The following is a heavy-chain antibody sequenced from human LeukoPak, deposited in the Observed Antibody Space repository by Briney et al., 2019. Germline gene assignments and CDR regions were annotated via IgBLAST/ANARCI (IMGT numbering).Heavy chain of an antibody. D-gene: IGHD6-19*01. CDR2: IYYSGST. Sequence: SETLSLTCTVSGGSISSYYWSRIRQSPGKGLEWIGYIYYSGSTKYNPSLKSRVTISVDTSNNQFSLKLTSVTAADTAVYYCARHSWLSGSGRYYFDSWGQGILVTVSS. CDR1: GGSISSYY. V-gene: IGHV4-59*08. CDR3: ARHSWLSGSGRYYFDS. J-gene: IGHJ4*02.